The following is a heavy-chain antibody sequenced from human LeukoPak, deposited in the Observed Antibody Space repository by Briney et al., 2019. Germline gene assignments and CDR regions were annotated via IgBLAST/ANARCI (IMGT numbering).Heavy chain of an antibody. J-gene: IGHJ4*02. Sequence: SQTLSLTCTVSGGSISSGSYYWSWIRQPAGKGLEWIGYIYYSGSTNYNPSLKSRVTISVDTSKNQFSLKLSSVTAADTAVYYCARDRSGWYDYWGQGTLVTVSS. D-gene: IGHD6-19*01. CDR1: GGSISSGSYY. CDR2: IYYSGST. CDR3: ARDRSGWYDY. V-gene: IGHV4-61*10.